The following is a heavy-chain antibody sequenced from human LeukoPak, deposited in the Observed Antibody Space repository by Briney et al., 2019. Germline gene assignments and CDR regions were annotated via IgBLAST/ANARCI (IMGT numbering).Heavy chain of an antibody. CDR3: AMTTVTTSFDY. CDR1: GFTFSDYY. J-gene: IGHJ4*02. Sequence: PGGSLRLSCAASGFTFSDYYMSWIRQAPGKGLEWVSYISSSGSTIYYADSVKGRFTTSRDNAKNSLYLQMNSLRAEDTAVYYCAMTTVTTSFDYWGQGTLVTVSS. V-gene: IGHV3-11*01. D-gene: IGHD4-17*01. CDR2: ISSSGSTI.